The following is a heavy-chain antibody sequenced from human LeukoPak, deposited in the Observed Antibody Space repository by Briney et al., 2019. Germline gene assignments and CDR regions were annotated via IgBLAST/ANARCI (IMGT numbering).Heavy chain of an antibody. D-gene: IGHD3-3*01. CDR1: GYTFTSYY. Sequence: ASVKVSCKASGYTFTSYYMHWVRQAPGQGLERMGIINPSGGSTSYAQKFQGRVTMTRDTSTSTVYMELSSLRSEDTAVYYCARDWETKRYYDFWSGYYQGNYFDYWGQGTLVTVSS. V-gene: IGHV1-46*01. CDR2: INPSGGST. CDR3: ARDWETKRYYDFWSGYYQGNYFDY. J-gene: IGHJ4*02.